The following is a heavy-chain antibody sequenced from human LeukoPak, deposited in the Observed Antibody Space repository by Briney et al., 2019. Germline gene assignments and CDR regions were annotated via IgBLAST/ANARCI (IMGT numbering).Heavy chain of an antibody. V-gene: IGHV3-21*01. CDR2: ISSSSSYI. CDR3: ARDRSRLHDAFDI. D-gene: IGHD4-11*01. Sequence: PGGSLRLSCAASGFTFSSYWMHWVRQAPGKGLEWVSSISSSSSYIYYADSVKGRFTISRDNAKNSLYLQMNSLRAEDTAVYYCARDRSRLHDAFDIWGQGTMVTVSS. J-gene: IGHJ3*02. CDR1: GFTFSSYW.